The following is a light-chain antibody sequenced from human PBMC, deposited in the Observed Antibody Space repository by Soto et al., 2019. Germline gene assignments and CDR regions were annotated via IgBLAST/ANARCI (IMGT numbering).Light chain of an antibody. Sequence: DIQMTQSPSSLSASVGDRVTITCRASQSISNYLNWYQQKPGKAPNLLIYAASTLQSGVPSRFSGSGSVTDFTLNISSLQPEDFATYYCQQSYATPRTFGQGTKVEIK. CDR1: QSISNY. CDR3: QQSYATPRT. J-gene: IGKJ1*01. V-gene: IGKV1-39*01. CDR2: AAS.